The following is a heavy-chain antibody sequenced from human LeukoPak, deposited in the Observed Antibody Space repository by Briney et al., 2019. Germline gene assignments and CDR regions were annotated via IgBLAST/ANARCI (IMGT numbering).Heavy chain of an antibody. J-gene: IGHJ4*02. Sequence: PGGSLRLSCAASGFTFSSYAMHWVRQAPGKGLEWVAVISYDGSNKYYADSVKGRFTISRDNSKNTLYLQMNSLRAEDTAVYYCAREDYYGSSGCLIDYWGQGTLVTVSS. CDR1: GFTFSSYA. V-gene: IGHV3-30-3*01. CDR3: AREDYYGSSGCLIDY. D-gene: IGHD3-22*01. CDR2: ISYDGSNK.